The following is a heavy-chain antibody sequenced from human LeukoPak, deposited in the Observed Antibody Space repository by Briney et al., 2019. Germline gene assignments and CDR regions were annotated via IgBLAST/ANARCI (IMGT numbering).Heavy chain of an antibody. J-gene: IGHJ4*02. CDR3: AKDHTAMPYGFDY. CDR2: ISGSGGST. CDR1: GFTFSSYA. V-gene: IGHV3-23*01. Sequence: GGSLRLSCAASGFTFSSYAMTWVRQAPGKGLEWVSAISGSGGSTYYADSVKGRFTISRDNSKNTLYLQMNSLRAEDTAVYYCAKDHTAMPYGFDYWGQGTLVTVSS. D-gene: IGHD5-18*01.